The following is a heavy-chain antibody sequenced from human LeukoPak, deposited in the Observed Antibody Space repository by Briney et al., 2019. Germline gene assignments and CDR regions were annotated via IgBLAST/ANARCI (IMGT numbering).Heavy chain of an antibody. CDR1: GYTFTDYY. CDR3: ARANRVSYSDDTPLPDY. Sequence: GASVKVSCKASGYTFTDYYIHWVRQAPGQGPEWMGWINPNSGDTKYAQKFQGRVTMTRDTSISTAYMEVSRLRSDDTAVYYCARANRVSYSDDTPLPDYWAQGTLVTVSS. V-gene: IGHV1-2*02. D-gene: IGHD3-22*01. CDR2: INPNSGDT. J-gene: IGHJ4*02.